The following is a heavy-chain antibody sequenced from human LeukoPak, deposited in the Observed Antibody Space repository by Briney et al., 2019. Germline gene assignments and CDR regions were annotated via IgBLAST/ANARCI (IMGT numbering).Heavy chain of an antibody. J-gene: IGHJ4*02. CDR2: ISSSSSYI. D-gene: IGHD5-18*01. Sequence: GGSLRLSCAASGFTFSSYSMNWVRQAPGKGLEWVSSISSSSSYIYYADSVKGRFTISRDNAKNSPYLQMNSLRAEDTAVYYCARGVLDTAMVTDWGQGTLVTVSP. CDR1: GFTFSSYS. V-gene: IGHV3-21*01. CDR3: ARGVLDTAMVTD.